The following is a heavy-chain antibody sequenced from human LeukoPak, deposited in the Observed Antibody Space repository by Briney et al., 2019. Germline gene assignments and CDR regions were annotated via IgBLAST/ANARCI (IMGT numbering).Heavy chain of an antibody. J-gene: IGHJ4*02. CDR1: GFTFSGSA. D-gene: IGHD1-26*01. CDR3: TRLHLG. V-gene: IGHV3-73*01. Sequence: GGSLRLSCAASGFTFSGSAMYWVRQASGKGLEWVRHIRSKTNSYATIYAASLKGRFTISRDDSKNTAYLQMNSLKTEDTAVYYCTRLHLGWGQGTLVTVSS. CDR2: IRSKTNSYAT.